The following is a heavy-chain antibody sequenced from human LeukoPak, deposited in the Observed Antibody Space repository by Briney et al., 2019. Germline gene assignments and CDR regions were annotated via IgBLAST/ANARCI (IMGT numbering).Heavy chain of an antibody. D-gene: IGHD6-13*01. CDR2: ISYDGNSE. CDR3: ARDQQQLVDY. Sequence: GGSLRLSCAASGFTFSSYWMSWVRQAPGKGLEWVAAISYDGNSEHYADPVKGRFTISRDNSKNTLYLQMNSLRAEDTAVYYCARDQQQLVDYWGQGTLVTVSS. V-gene: IGHV3-30*03. J-gene: IGHJ4*02. CDR1: GFTFSSYW.